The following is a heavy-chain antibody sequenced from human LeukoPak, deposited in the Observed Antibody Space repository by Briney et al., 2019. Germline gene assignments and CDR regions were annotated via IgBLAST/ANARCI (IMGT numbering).Heavy chain of an antibody. Sequence: GASLRLSCAASGFTFSSSAMSWVRQAPGEGLEWVSTISGSGGSTYYYADSVKGRFTISRDNSKNTLYLQMNSLRAEDTAVYYCARDPDYDSSGCQPGVFDYWGQGTLVTVSS. CDR1: GFTFSSSA. J-gene: IGHJ4*02. CDR3: ARDPDYDSSGCQPGVFDY. V-gene: IGHV3-23*01. CDR2: ISGSGGST. D-gene: IGHD3-22*01.